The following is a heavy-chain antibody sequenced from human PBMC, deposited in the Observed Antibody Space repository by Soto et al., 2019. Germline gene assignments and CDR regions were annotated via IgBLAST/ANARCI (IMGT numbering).Heavy chain of an antibody. Sequence: SVKVSCKTSGFIFTSSAVQWVRQARGQRLEWMGRIVVGNGNTDYAQKFYKRVTLTRDISTSTVYMELRSLTFEDTAMYYCARGEWSIAALAPFDYWGQGTLVTVSS. D-gene: IGHD6-6*01. CDR1: GFIFTSSA. J-gene: IGHJ4*02. CDR2: IVVGNGNT. V-gene: IGHV1-58*01. CDR3: ARGEWSIAALAPFDY.